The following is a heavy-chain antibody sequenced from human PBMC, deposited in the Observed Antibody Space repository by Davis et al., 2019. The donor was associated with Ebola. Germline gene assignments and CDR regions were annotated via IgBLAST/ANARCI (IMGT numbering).Heavy chain of an antibody. Sequence: PGGSLRLSCTVSGGSISSSSYYWGWIRQPPGKGLEWIGSIYYSGSTYYNPSLKSRVTISVDTSKNQFSLKLSSVTAADTAVYYCARRGVTTVVTYYYYYGMDIWGQGTTVTVSS. CDR2: IYYSGST. J-gene: IGHJ6*02. CDR3: ARRGVTTVVTYYYYYGMDI. CDR1: GGSISSSSYY. V-gene: IGHV4-39*01. D-gene: IGHD4-23*01.